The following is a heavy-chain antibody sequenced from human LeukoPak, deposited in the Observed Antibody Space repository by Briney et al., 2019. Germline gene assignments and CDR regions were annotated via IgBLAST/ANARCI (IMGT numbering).Heavy chain of an antibody. Sequence: PGGSLRLSCAASGFTFSSYAMSWVRQAPGKGLEWASAISGSGGSTYYADSVKGRFTISRDNSKNTLYLQINSLRAEDTAVYYCAKDGSCSSTSCYYGYWGQGTLVTVSS. CDR2: ISGSGGST. CDR3: AKDGSCSSTSCYYGY. V-gene: IGHV3-23*01. J-gene: IGHJ4*02. D-gene: IGHD2-2*01. CDR1: GFTFSSYA.